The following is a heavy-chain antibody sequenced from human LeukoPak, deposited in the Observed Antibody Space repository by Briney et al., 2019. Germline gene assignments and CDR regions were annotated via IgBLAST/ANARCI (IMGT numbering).Heavy chain of an antibody. Sequence: ETLSLTSTLSGGSLSRYYWSWVCQPPRKELEWISYKYYSGSSNYNPSLESRLTISVDTSNNQFSLKLGSGTAADTAVYYCARRETSGWLPDYWGQGTLVTVSS. CDR1: GGSLSRYY. D-gene: IGHD6-19*01. V-gene: IGHV4-59*12. CDR2: KYYSGSS. J-gene: IGHJ4*02. CDR3: ARRETSGWLPDY.